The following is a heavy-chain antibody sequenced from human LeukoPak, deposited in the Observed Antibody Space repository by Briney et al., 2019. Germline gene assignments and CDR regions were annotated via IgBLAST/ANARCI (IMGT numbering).Heavy chain of an antibody. CDR3: ARDTGYSSGWRET. D-gene: IGHD6-19*01. V-gene: IGHV1-2*02. J-gene: IGHJ5*02. CDR2: INPNSGGT. CDR1: GYTFTGYY. Sequence: GASVKVSCKASGYTFTGYYMHWVRQAPGQGLEWMGWINPNSGGTNYAQKFQGRVTMTRDTSISTAYMELSRLRSDDTAVYYCARDTGYSSGWRETWGQGTLVTVSS.